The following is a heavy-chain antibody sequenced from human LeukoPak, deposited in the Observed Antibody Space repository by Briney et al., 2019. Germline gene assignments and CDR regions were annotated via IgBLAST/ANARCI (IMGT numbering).Heavy chain of an antibody. CDR3: AKEGWVGGGSGSYLTPVYYYMDV. J-gene: IGHJ6*03. V-gene: IGHV3-23*01. CDR1: GFTFSSYG. CDR2: ISGSGGST. Sequence: PGGSLRLSCAASGFTFSSYGMSWVRQAPGKGLEWVSAISGSGGSTYYADSVKGRFTISRDNSKNTLYLQMNSLRAEDTAVYYCAKEGWVGGGSGSYLTPVYYYMDVWGKGTTVTISS. D-gene: IGHD3-10*01.